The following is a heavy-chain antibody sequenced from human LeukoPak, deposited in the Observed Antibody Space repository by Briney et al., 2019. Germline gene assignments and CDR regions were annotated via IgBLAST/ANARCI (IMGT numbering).Heavy chain of an antibody. D-gene: IGHD3-10*01. J-gene: IGHJ4*02. V-gene: IGHV4-59*08. CDR2: IYYSGNT. Sequence: PSETLSLTCTVSGGSMSDYYWSWIRQPPGKGPEWIGYIYYSGNTNYNPSLKSRVTISVDTSKNQFSLKLSSVTAADTAVYYCARVIWFGEYYFDYWGQGTLVTVSS. CDR1: GGSMSDYY. CDR3: ARVIWFGEYYFDY.